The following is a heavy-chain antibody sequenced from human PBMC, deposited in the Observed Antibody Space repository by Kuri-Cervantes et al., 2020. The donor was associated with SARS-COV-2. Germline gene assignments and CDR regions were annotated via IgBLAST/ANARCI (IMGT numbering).Heavy chain of an antibody. CDR1: GFTFSSSA. CDR2: IRSKANNFAT. V-gene: IGHV3-73*01. CDR3: ARVTTVVGDAFDI. Sequence: GESLKISCEASGFTFSSSAIHWVRQASGKGLEWVGRIRSKANNFATAYAAPVKGRFTISRDDSKNTTYLQMNSLKAEDTAVYYCARVTTVVGDAFDIWGQGTMVTVSS. J-gene: IGHJ3*02. D-gene: IGHD4-23*01.